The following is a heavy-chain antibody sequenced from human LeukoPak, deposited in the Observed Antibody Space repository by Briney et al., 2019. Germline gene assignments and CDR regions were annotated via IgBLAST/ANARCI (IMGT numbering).Heavy chain of an antibody. CDR2: IKQDGSEK. J-gene: IGHJ6*04. V-gene: IGHV3-7*03. CDR1: GFTFSSYW. D-gene: IGHD3-10*01. CDR3: ARDSWDYYGSGSYYRNYYYYGMDV. Sequence: RGSLRLSCAASGFTFSSYWMSWVRQAPGKGLEWVANIKQDGSEKYYVDSVKGRFTISRDNAKNSPYLQMNSLRAEDTAVYYCARDSWDYYGSGSYYRNYYYYGMDVWGKGTTVTVSS.